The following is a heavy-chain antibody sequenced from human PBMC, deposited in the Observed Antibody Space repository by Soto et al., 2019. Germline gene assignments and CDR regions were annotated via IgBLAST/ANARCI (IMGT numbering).Heavy chain of an antibody. CDR1: GGSISSVGYF. J-gene: IGHJ4*02. CDR2: ISYSGST. CDR3: ARLNSGWHQTFDS. Sequence: QVQLESSGPGLVKPSQTLSLTCTVSGGSISSVGYFWTWIRQHPAKGLEWIGHISYSGSTYFIPSLRSRLSLSVDTSKNQFSLHLTSVTVADTALYYCARLNSGWHQTFDSWRQGTLVTVSS. V-gene: IGHV4-31*03. D-gene: IGHD6-25*01.